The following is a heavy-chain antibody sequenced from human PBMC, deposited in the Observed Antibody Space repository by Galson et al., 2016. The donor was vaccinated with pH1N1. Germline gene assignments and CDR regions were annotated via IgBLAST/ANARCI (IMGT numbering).Heavy chain of an antibody. V-gene: IGHV4-61*02. J-gene: IGHJ4*02. Sequence: LSLTCTVSSGSVSGANYYWTWIRQSAGKGLEWIGRIYFSGSTSYNPSLRGRVSISVDTSKNQFSLDLTSVTAADTAVYYCARGRAKGGAGAGSSPYYFDFWGLGTLVTVSS. CDR1: SGSVSGANYY. D-gene: IGHD6-13*01. CDR3: ARGRAKGGAGAGSSPYYFDF. CDR2: IYFSGST.